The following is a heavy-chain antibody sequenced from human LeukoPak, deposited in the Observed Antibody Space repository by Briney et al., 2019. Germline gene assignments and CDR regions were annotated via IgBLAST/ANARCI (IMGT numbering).Heavy chain of an antibody. CDR3: ARDRNDTAMAKYTDY. V-gene: IGHV4-59*12. CDR2: IYYSGST. CDR1: GGSISPYY. J-gene: IGHJ4*02. D-gene: IGHD5-18*01. Sequence: SSETLSLTCTVSGGSISPYYWNWIRQPPGKGLEWIGYIYYSGSTNYNPSLKSRVTISVDTSKNQFSLKLSSVTAADTAVYYCARDRNDTAMAKYTDYWGQGTLVTVSS.